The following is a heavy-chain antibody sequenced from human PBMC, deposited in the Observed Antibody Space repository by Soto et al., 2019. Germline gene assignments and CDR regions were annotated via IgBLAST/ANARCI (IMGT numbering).Heavy chain of an antibody. D-gene: IGHD3-10*01. CDR3: ARDGFEYGSGSYYPGMDV. J-gene: IGHJ6*02. V-gene: IGHV4-61*01. CDR2: IYYSGST. CDR1: GGSVSSGSYY. Sequence: SETLSLTCTVSGGSVSSGSYYWSWIRQPPGKGLEWIGYIYYSGSTNYNPSLKSRVTISVDTSKNQFSLKLSSVTAADTAVYYCARDGFEYGSGSYYPGMDVWGQGTTVTVSS.